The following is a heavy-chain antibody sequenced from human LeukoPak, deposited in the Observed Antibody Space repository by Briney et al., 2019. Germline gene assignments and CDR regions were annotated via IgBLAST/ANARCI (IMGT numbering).Heavy chain of an antibody. CDR1: GFTFSDYY. CDR3: ASVWTYSSSWFWFDP. D-gene: IGHD6-13*01. Sequence: GGSLRLSCAASGFTFSDYYMSWIRQAPGKGLEWVSYISSSGSTIYYADSVKGRFTISRDNAKNSLYLQMNSLRAEDTAVYYCASVWTYSSSWFWFDPWGQGTLVTVSS. CDR2: ISSSGSTI. J-gene: IGHJ5*02. V-gene: IGHV3-11*01.